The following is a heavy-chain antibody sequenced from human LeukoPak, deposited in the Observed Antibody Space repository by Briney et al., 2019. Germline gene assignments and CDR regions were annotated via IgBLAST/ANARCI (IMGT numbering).Heavy chain of an antibody. CDR3: ARDRRYDILTGPRFDY. D-gene: IGHD3-9*01. Sequence: SETLSLTCTVSGGSISSYYWSWIRQPPGKGLEWIGYIYYSGSTNYNPSLKSRVTISVDTSKNQFSLKLSSVTAADMAVYYCARDRRYDILTGPRFDYWGQGTLVTVSS. V-gene: IGHV4-59*01. J-gene: IGHJ4*02. CDR1: GGSISSYY. CDR2: IYYSGST.